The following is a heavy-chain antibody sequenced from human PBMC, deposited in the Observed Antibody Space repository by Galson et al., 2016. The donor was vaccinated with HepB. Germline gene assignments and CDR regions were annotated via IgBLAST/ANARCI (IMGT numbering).Heavy chain of an antibody. V-gene: IGHV3-23*01. CDR1: GFTFSSYA. CDR2: IRGTTGDT. J-gene: IGHJ5*02. D-gene: IGHD5-12*01. CDR3: AKRGHSGYDSGWFDP. Sequence: LRLSCAASGFTFSSYAVSWVRQAPGKGLEWVSSIRGTTGDTYYADSVKGRFTISRDNSGNTLYLIMNSLRAEVTAIYYCAKRGHSGYDSGWFDPWGQGTLVTVSS.